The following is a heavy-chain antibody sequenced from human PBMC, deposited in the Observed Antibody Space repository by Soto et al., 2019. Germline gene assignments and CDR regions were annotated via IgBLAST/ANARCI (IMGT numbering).Heavy chain of an antibody. V-gene: IGHV4-30-2*01. CDR1: GGSISRGGYS. Sequence: SEALSLTCAVSGGSISRGGYSWSWIRQPPGKGLEWIGYIYHSGSTYYNPSRKSRVTILVDRSKNQFSLKLSSVTAADTAVYYCARQVGGWAPWYFDYWGQGTLVTVSS. CDR2: IYHSGST. CDR3: ARQVGGWAPWYFDY. D-gene: IGHD6-19*01. J-gene: IGHJ4*02.